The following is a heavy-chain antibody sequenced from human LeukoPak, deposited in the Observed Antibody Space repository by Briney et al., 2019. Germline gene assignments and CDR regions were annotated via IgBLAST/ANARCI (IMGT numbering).Heavy chain of an antibody. Sequence: GGSLRLSCAASGFTFSSYAMSWVRQAPGKGLEWVSAICGSGGSTYYADSVKGRFTIPRDNSKNTLYLQMNSLRAEDTAVYYCAKDRGVTFGGADLDYWGQGTLVTVSS. CDR3: AKDRGVTFGGADLDY. J-gene: IGHJ4*02. D-gene: IGHD3-16*01. CDR2: ICGSGGST. V-gene: IGHV3-23*01. CDR1: GFTFSSYA.